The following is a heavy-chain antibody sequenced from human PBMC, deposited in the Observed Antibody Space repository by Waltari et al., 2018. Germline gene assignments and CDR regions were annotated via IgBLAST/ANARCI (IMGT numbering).Heavy chain of an antibody. CDR3: ARDRPDAGSFDY. Sequence: QVQLQESGPGLVKPSETLSLTCTVSGYSISRGYYWGWIRQPPGKGLEWIGSIYHSGSTYYNPSLKSRVTISVDTSKNQFSLKLSSVTAADTAVYYCARDRPDAGSFDYWGQGTLVTVSS. D-gene: IGHD6-13*01. CDR2: IYHSGST. CDR1: GYSISRGYY. V-gene: IGHV4-38-2*02. J-gene: IGHJ4*02.